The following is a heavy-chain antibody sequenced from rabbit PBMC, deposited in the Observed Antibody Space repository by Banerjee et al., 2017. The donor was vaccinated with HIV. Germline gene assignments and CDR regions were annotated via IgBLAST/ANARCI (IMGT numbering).Heavy chain of an antibody. Sequence: QEQLEESGGDLVQPEGSLTLTCTASGFDLSRYWICWVRQAPGKGLEWIGCIYVGSSGSTHYASWAKGRFTISKTSSTTVTLQMTSLTAADTATYFCARATRTMLINLWGPGTLVTVS. CDR1: GFDLSRYW. D-gene: IGHD2-1*01. J-gene: IGHJ4*01. CDR2: IYVGSSGST. V-gene: IGHV1S45*01. CDR3: ARATRTMLINL.